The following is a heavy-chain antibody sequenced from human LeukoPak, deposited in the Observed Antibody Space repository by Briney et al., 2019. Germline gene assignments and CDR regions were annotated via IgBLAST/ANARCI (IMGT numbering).Heavy chain of an antibody. D-gene: IGHD6-19*01. J-gene: IGHJ6*03. CDR1: GFSFGGYW. V-gene: IGHV3-7*01. Sequence: GGSLRLSCAASGFSFGGYWMSWVRQAPGKGLEWVANIKQDVSERYYVDSVKGRFTISRDNAKNSAFLQMNRLRAEDTAVYYCARDRRDSSGWYFSFYYMDVWGKGTTVTVSS. CDR2: IKQDVSER. CDR3: ARDRRDSSGWYFSFYYMDV.